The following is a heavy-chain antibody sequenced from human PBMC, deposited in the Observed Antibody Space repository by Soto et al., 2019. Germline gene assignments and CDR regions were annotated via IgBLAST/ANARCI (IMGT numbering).Heavy chain of an antibody. CDR3: ATAEVDY. Sequence: ERCVGLSCAAPGSTFGDYWMHWVRQPPGKGPEWVSRMTGDGRTTQYADSVKGRFTASRDNAKSTLYLQMNSLRAEDTAVYYCATAEVDYWGPGTLVT. V-gene: IGHV3-74*03. CDR1: GSTFGDYW. CDR2: MTGDGRTT. J-gene: IGHJ4*02.